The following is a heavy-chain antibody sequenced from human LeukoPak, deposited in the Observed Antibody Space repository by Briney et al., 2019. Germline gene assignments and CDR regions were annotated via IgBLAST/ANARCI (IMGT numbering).Heavy chain of an antibody. CDR2: INPSGGST. CDR1: GYTLTELS. J-gene: IGHJ5*02. V-gene: IGHV1-46*01. CDR3: ARGLVGATKGWFDP. D-gene: IGHD1-26*01. Sequence: ASVKVSCKVSGYTLTELSMHWVRQAPGKGLEWMGIINPSGGSTSYAQKFQGRVTITADKSTSTAYMELSSLRSEDTAVYYCARGLVGATKGWFDPWGQGTLVTVSS.